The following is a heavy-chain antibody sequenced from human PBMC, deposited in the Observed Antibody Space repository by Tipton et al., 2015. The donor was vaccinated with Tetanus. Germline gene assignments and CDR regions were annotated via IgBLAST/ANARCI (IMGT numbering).Heavy chain of an antibody. CDR3: ARDGSGSYSNYYGMDV. CDR1: GGSFSGYY. D-gene: IGHD3-10*01. Sequence: TLSLTCAVYGGSFSGYYWSWIRQPPGKGLEWIGYIYYRGSTNYNPSLKSRVTISVDTSKNQFSLKLRFVTAADTAVYYCARDGSGSYSNYYGMDVWGQGTTVTVSS. V-gene: IGHV4-59*01. J-gene: IGHJ6*02. CDR2: IYYRGST.